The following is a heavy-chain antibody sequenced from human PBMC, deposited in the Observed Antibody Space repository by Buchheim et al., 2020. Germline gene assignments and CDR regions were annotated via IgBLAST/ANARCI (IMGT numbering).Heavy chain of an antibody. D-gene: IGHD3-10*01. J-gene: IGHJ6*02. Sequence: QLQLQESGPGLVKPSETLSLTCTVSGGSISSSSYYWGWIRQPPGKGLEWIGSIYYSGSTYYNPSLKSRVTISVDTSKNPFSLKLSSVTAADTAVYYCARDAYYYGSGSLNYGMDVWGQGTT. CDR1: GGSISSSSYY. CDR3: ARDAYYYGSGSLNYGMDV. V-gene: IGHV4-39*07. CDR2: IYYSGST.